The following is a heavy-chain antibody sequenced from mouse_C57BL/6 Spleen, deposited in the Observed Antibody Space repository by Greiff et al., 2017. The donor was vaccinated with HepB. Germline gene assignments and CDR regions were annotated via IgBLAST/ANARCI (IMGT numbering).Heavy chain of an antibody. D-gene: IGHD2-2*01. CDR2: IWSDGST. Sequence: QVQLKESGPGLVAPSQSLSITCTVSGFSFTSYGVHWVRQPPGKGLEWLVVIWSDGSTTYNSALKSRLSISKDNSKSQVFLKMNSLQTDDTAMYYCARQAIYYGYDYYAMDYWGQGTSVTVSS. V-gene: IGHV2-6-1*01. J-gene: IGHJ4*01. CDR1: GFSFTSYG. CDR3: ARQAIYYGYDYYAMDY.